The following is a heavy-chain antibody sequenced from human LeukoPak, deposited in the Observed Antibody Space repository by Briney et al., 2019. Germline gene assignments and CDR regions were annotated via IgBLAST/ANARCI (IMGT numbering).Heavy chain of an antibody. Sequence: GGSLRISCQGFGYTFTTSWIGWVRQLPGKGLEWMAIIYAGNSDTKYSPSFQGQVSISTDRSISTAYLQWSSLQASDTAIYYCAILNHPDGRVYWGQGTLVTVSS. CDR2: IYAGNSDT. V-gene: IGHV5-51*01. CDR1: GYTFTTSW. J-gene: IGHJ4*02. CDR3: AILNHPDGRVY. D-gene: IGHD5-24*01.